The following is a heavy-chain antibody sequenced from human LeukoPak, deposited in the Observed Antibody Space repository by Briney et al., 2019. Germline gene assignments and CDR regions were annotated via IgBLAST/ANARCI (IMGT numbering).Heavy chain of an antibody. V-gene: IGHV3-20*04. J-gene: IGHJ4*02. Sequence: PAGSLTLSCAVSGGTTDDYGMSWVRQAPGKGLEWVSGMNWDGTNTYYAESVKGRFTISRDSAAKSLYLHMNSLRDDDTAFYYCWKDLSSKGYSFDYWGQGTLVTVSS. D-gene: IGHD6-13*01. CDR2: MNWDGTNT. CDR3: WKDLSSKGYSFDY. CDR1: GGTTDDYG.